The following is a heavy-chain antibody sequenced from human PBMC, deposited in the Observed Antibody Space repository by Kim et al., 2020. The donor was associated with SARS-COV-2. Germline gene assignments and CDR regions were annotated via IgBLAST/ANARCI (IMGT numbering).Heavy chain of an antibody. CDR1: GYTFTSYY. V-gene: IGHV1-46*01. Sequence: ASVKVSCKASGYTFTSYYMHWVRQAPGQGLEWMGIINPSGGSTSYAQKFQGRVTMTRDTSTSTVYMELSSLRSEDTAVYYCARGGLLYGDYAPDAFDIWGQGTMVTVSS. D-gene: IGHD4-17*01. J-gene: IGHJ3*02. CDR3: ARGGLLYGDYAPDAFDI. CDR2: INPSGGST.